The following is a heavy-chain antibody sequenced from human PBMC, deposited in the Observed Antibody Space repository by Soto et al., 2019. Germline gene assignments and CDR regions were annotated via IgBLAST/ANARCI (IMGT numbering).Heavy chain of an antibody. CDR3: ARDSNVLRYFDWSKTGNFDY. V-gene: IGHV4-31*03. CDR2: IYYSGST. J-gene: IGHJ4*02. D-gene: IGHD3-9*01. CDR1: GGSISSGGYY. Sequence: TSETLSLTCTVSGGSISSGGYYWSWIRQHPGKGLEWIGYIYYSGSTYYNPSLKSRVTISVDTSKNQFSLKLSSVTAADTAVYYCARDSNVLRYFDWSKTGNFDYWGQGTLVTVSS.